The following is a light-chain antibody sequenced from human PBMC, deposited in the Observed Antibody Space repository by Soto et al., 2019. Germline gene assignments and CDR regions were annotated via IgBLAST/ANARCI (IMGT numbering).Light chain of an antibody. CDR3: SSYAGSNNVYV. CDR2: EVS. J-gene: IGLJ1*01. CDR1: SSDVGGYNY. Sequence: QSALTQPASVSGSPGQSITISCTGTSSDVGGYNYVSWYQQHPGKAPKLMIYEVSNRPSGVSNRFSGSKSGNTASLTISGLQAEDEADYYCSSYAGSNNVYVFGTGTKLTVL. V-gene: IGLV2-14*01.